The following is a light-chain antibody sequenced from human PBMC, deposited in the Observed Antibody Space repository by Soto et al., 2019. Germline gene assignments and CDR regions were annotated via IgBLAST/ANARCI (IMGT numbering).Light chain of an antibody. CDR1: QSVSSN. CDR2: GAS. J-gene: IGKJ1*01. Sequence: EIVMTQSAATLSVSPGERATLSCRASQSVSSNLAWYQQKPGQAPRLLIYGASTRVTGIPARFSGSGSGTEFTLTINSLQSEDFAVYYCQQYNNWPRTFDQGTKVDIK. CDR3: QQYNNWPRT. V-gene: IGKV3-15*01.